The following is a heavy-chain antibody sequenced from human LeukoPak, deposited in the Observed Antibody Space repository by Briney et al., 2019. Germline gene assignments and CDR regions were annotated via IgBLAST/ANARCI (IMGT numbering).Heavy chain of an antibody. D-gene: IGHD3-9*01. CDR2: ISYDGSNK. CDR3: ARENWQILRYFDWSYFDY. CDR1: GFTFSSYG. V-gene: IGHV3-30*03. Sequence: GGSLRLSCAASGFTFSSYGMHWVRQAPGKGLEWVAVISYDGSNKYYADSVKGRFTISRDNAKNSLYLQMNSLRAEDTAVYYCARENWQILRYFDWSYFDYWGQGTLVTVSS. J-gene: IGHJ4*02.